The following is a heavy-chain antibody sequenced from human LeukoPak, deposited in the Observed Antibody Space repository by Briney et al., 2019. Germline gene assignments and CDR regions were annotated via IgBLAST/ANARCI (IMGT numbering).Heavy chain of an antibody. V-gene: IGHV3-7*04. CDR2: IKQDGSEK. Sequence: GGSLRLSCAASGFTFSSYWMSWVRQAPGKGLEWVANIKQDGSEKYYVDSVKGRFTISRDNAKNSLYLQMNSLRAEDTAVYYCARDQGDIVATIIPNLFDYWGQGTLVTVSS. CDR1: GFTFSSYW. CDR3: ARDQGDIVATIIPNLFDY. D-gene: IGHD5-12*01. J-gene: IGHJ4*02.